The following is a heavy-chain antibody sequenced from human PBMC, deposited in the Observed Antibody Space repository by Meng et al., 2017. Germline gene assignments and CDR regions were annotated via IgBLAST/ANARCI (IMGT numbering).Heavy chain of an antibody. V-gene: IGHV4-61*01. D-gene: IGHD6-19*01. J-gene: IGHJ5*02. CDR3: ASLRIAVAGINWFDP. Sequence: SALGSLSPPRTPHLTCTVYGASVKIGNDYWTWSLQPPGKGLEWVAYIYYSGSTNKNPSLKRRVTISVDTSKNQFSLKLSSATAADTAVYYCASLRIAVAGINWFDPWGQGTLVTVSS. CDR2: IYYSGST. CDR1: GASVKIGNDY.